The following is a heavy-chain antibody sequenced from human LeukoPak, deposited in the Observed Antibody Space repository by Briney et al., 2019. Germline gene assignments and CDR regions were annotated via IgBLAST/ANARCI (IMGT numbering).Heavy chain of an antibody. CDR3: ARDTYRVSPAVD. V-gene: IGHV1-2*02. CDR1: GYTFTSYD. CDR2: INPNSGGT. D-gene: IGHD2-21*01. J-gene: IGHJ4*02. Sequence: ASVKVSCKASGYTFTSYDINWVRQAPGQGLEWMGWINPNSGGTNYAQKFQGRVTMTRDTSISTAYMELSRLRSDDTAVYYCARDTYRVSPAVDWGQGTLVTVSS.